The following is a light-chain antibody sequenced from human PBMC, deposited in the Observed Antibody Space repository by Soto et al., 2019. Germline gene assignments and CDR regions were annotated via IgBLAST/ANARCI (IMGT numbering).Light chain of an antibody. CDR2: AAS. V-gene: IGKV1-39*01. CDR1: QSISRY. Sequence: DIQMTQSPSSLSASVGDRVTITCRASQSISRYLHWYQQKPGKAHKLLIYAASSLQSGVPSRFSGSGSGPDFTLTISSLQPEDSATYYCQQSYSTPPTFGQGTKVEIK. CDR3: QQSYSTPPT. J-gene: IGKJ1*01.